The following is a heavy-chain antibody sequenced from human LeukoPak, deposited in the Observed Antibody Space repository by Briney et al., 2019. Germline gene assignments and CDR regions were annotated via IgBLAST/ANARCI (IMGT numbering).Heavy chain of an antibody. CDR1: GFTFSSYG. J-gene: IGHJ3*02. V-gene: IGHV3-30*18. Sequence: GGSLRLSCAASGFTFSSYGMHWVRQAPGKGLEWVAVISYDGSNKYYADSAKGRFTISRDNSKNTLYLQMNSLRAEDTAVYYCAKEGPDAFDIWGQGTMVTVSS. CDR2: ISYDGSNK. CDR3: AKEGPDAFDI.